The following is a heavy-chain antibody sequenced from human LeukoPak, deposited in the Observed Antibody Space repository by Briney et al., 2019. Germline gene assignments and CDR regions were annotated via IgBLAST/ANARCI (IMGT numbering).Heavy chain of an antibody. D-gene: IGHD3-22*01. V-gene: IGHV3-33*08. Sequence: HPGGSLRLSCAASGFTFSSYGMHWVRQAPGKGLEWVAVIWYDGSNKYYADSVKGRFTISRDNSKNTLYLQMNSLRAEDTAVYYCARDVSYDSSGYSPDPWGQGTLVTVSS. CDR1: GFTFSSYG. CDR3: ARDVSYDSSGYSPDP. CDR2: IWYDGSNK. J-gene: IGHJ5*02.